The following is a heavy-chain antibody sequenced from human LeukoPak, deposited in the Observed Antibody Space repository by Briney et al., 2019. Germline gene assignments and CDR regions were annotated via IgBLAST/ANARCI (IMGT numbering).Heavy chain of an antibody. Sequence: GGSLRLSCAASGFTFSRYGMHWVRQAPGKGLEWEAVISYDGSNKYYADSVKGRFTISRDNSKNTLYLQMNSLRAEDTAVYYCAKDRSYHFDYWGQGTLVTVSS. CDR2: ISYDGSNK. J-gene: IGHJ4*02. V-gene: IGHV3-30*18. CDR1: GFTFSRYG. CDR3: AKDRSYHFDY.